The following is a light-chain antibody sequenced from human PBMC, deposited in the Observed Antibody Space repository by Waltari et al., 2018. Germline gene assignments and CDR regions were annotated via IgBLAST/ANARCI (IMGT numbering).Light chain of an antibody. CDR2: WAS. CDR3: QQYFSVPET. Sequence: DIVMTQSPDSLTVSLGERATINCKSSQNLLFRSTNKNYLAWYQPKPGQPPKLILYWASTRDSGVPDRFSGGGSETDFTLTISSLQAEDVAVDYCQQYFSVPETFGQGTKLEIK. CDR1: QNLLFRSTNKNY. V-gene: IGKV4-1*01. J-gene: IGKJ2*01.